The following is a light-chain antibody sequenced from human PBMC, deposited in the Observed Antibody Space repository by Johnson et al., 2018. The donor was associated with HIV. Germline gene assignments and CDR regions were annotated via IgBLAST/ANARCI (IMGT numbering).Light chain of an antibody. CDR3: GTWDASLSVNV. CDR1: SSNIGNNY. V-gene: IGLV1-51*01. J-gene: IGLJ1*01. CDR2: DNN. Sequence: QSVLTQAPSVSAAPGQKVTISCSGSSSNIGNNYVSWYQQIPGTAPKLLIYDNNKRPSGIPDRFSGSKSGTSATLGITGLQTGDEADYYCGTWDASLSVNVFGPGTKVTVL.